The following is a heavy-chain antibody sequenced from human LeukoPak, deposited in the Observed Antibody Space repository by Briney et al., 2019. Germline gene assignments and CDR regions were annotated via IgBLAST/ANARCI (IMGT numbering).Heavy chain of an antibody. CDR2: IYHSGST. Sequence: SETLSLTCAVSGYSISSGYYWGWIRQPPGKGLEWIGSIYHSGSTYYNPSLKSRVTISVDTSKNQVSLKLSSVTAADTAVYYCARHPDPYSSVDYWGQGTLVTVSS. CDR1: GYSISSGYY. J-gene: IGHJ4*02. CDR3: ARHPDPYSSVDY. V-gene: IGHV4-38-2*01. D-gene: IGHD6-19*01.